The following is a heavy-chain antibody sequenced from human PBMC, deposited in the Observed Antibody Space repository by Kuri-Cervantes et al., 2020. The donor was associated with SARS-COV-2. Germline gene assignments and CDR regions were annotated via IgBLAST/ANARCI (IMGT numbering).Heavy chain of an antibody. CDR1: GGSFSGYY. V-gene: IGHV4-34*09. J-gene: IGHJ4*02. Sequence: LRLSCAVYGGSFSGYYWSWIRQPPGKGLEWIGVINHSGSTYYNPSLKSRVTISVDTSKNQFSLKLSSVTAADTAVYYCARQISGYKQGVVDYWGQGTLVTVSS. D-gene: IGHD3-22*01. CDR2: INHSGST. CDR3: ARQISGYKQGVVDY.